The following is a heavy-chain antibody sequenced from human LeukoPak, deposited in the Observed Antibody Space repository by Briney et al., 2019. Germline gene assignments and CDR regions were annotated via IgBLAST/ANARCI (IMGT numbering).Heavy chain of an antibody. CDR3: ARNLWFGESSDAFDM. J-gene: IGHJ3*02. V-gene: IGHV1-2*02. CDR1: GYTFTGYY. D-gene: IGHD3-10*01. CDR2: INPKSGGT. Sequence: ASVKVSCKASGYTFTGYYMHWVRQDPGQGLEWMGWINPKSGGTNYAQKFQGRVTMTRDTSISTAYMEMSRLRSDDTAVYYCARNLWFGESSDAFDMWGQGTMVTVSS.